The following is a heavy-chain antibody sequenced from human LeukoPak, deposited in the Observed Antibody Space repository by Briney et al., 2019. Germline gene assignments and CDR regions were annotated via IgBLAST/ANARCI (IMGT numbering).Heavy chain of an antibody. CDR2: INSDGSRT. Sequence: GGSLRLSCAASGFTFSSYWMHWVRQAPGKGLVWVSRINSDGSRTSYADSVKGRFTISRDNAKNSLSLQMSSLRAEDTAVYYCAGAGSERRPLDYWGQGTLVTVSS. V-gene: IGHV3-74*01. D-gene: IGHD1-1*01. CDR3: AGAGSERRPLDY. CDR1: GFTFSSYW. J-gene: IGHJ4*02.